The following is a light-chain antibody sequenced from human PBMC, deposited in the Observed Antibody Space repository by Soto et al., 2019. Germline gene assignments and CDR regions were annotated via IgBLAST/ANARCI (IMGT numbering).Light chain of an antibody. CDR2: ETS. J-gene: IGKJ5*01. CDR3: QHRSNWPIT. V-gene: IGKV3-11*01. CDR1: QSVGSF. Sequence: EVVLTHSPATLSLSPGEIATLSFRASQSVGSFLAWYQQKPGQAPRLLIYETSTRATGIPARFSGSGSGTDFTLTISSLEPEDFAVYYCQHRSNWPITFGQGTRLEIK.